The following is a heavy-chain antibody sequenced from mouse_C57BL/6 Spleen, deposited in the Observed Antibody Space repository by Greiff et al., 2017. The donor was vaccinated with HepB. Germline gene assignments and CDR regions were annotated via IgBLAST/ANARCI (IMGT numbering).Heavy chain of an antibody. D-gene: IGHD1-1*01. CDR1: GYTFTDYY. CDR3: ARQDYYGDYYAMDY. V-gene: IGHV1-76*01. J-gene: IGHJ4*01. CDR2: IYPGSGNT. Sequence: VKLMESGAELVRPGASVKLSCKASGYTFTDYYINWVKQRPGQGLEWIARIYPGSGNTYYNEKFKGKATLTAEKSSSTAYMQLSSLTAEDSAVYFCARQDYYGDYYAMDYWGQGTSVTVSS.